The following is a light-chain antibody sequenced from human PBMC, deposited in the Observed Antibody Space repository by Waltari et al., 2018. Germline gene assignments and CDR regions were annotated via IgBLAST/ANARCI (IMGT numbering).Light chain of an antibody. Sequence: SALTQPASVSGSPGPSITISCPGTSSDVGGYNYVSWYQQHPGKAPKLIIYDVSKRPSGVSNRFSGSKSGNTASLTISGLQAEDEADYYCSSYTSSSTLVFGGGTELTVL. V-gene: IGLV2-14*01. CDR1: SSDVGGYNY. CDR3: SSYTSSSTLV. J-gene: IGLJ3*02. CDR2: DVS.